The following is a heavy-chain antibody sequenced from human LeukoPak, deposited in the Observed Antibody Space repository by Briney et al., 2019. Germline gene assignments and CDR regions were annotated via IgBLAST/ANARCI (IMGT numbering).Heavy chain of an antibody. Sequence: GASVKVSCKASGYTFTSYGISWVRQAPGQGLEWMGWISAYNGNTNYAQKLQGRVTVTTDTSTSTAYMELRSLRSDDTAVYYCARQFVVVPAAISGAFDIWGQGTMVTVSS. CDR3: ARQFVVVPAAISGAFDI. CDR2: ISAYNGNT. V-gene: IGHV1-18*01. CDR1: GYTFTSYG. J-gene: IGHJ3*02. D-gene: IGHD2-2*02.